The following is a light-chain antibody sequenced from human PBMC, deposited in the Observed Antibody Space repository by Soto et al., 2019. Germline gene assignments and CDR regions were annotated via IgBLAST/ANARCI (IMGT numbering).Light chain of an antibody. Sequence: DIALTQSPATLSLSPGERATISCLASQSVSSTYLAWYQQKPGQAPRLLIYGASGRATGIPDRFSGSGSGTDFTLTISRLEPEDFAVYYCQQYGNSPLTFGGGTKVDIK. CDR1: QSVSSTY. J-gene: IGKJ4*01. CDR3: QQYGNSPLT. V-gene: IGKV3-20*01. CDR2: GAS.